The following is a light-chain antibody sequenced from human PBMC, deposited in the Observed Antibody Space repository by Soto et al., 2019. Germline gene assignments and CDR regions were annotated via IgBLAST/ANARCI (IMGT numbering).Light chain of an antibody. J-gene: IGKJ3*01. V-gene: IGKV1-33*01. CDR2: DAS. CDR1: QDISNY. Sequence: DIQMTQSPSSLSASVGDRVTITCQASQDISNYLNWYQQKPGKAPKLLIYDASNLGTGVPSRFSGSGSGTEFTLTISSLQSEDFAVYYCQQYNNWPFTFGPGTKVDIK. CDR3: QQYNNWPFT.